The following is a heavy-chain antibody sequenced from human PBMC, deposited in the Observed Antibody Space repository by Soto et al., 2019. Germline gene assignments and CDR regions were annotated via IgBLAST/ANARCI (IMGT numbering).Heavy chain of an antibody. CDR3: ARDLAAGDY. CDR2: FNPTSGST. Sequence: QVQLVQSGAEVKKPGASVKLSCKASGYTFINFYIHWVRQAPGQGLEWMGIFNPTSGSTNYAQKFQGRVTLTMDTSTRTVYMELSSLRFDDTAVYYCARDLAAGDYWGQGTLVTVSS. CDR1: GYTFINFY. D-gene: IGHD6-13*01. J-gene: IGHJ4*02. V-gene: IGHV1-46*01.